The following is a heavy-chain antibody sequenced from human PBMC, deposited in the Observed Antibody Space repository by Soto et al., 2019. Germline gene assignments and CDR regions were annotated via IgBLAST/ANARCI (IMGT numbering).Heavy chain of an antibody. Sequence: GGSLRLSCAASGFTFSSYWMHWVRQAPGKGLVWVSRINSDGSSTSYADSVKGRFTISRDNAKNTLYRQMNSLRAEDTAVYYCARGYCSGGSCYEDAFDIWGQGTMVTVSS. CDR2: INSDGSST. V-gene: IGHV3-74*01. D-gene: IGHD2-15*01. CDR1: GFTFSSYW. CDR3: ARGYCSGGSCYEDAFDI. J-gene: IGHJ3*02.